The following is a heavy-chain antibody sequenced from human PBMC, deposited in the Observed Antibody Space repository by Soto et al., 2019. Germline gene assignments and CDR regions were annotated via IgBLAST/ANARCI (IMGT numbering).Heavy chain of an antibody. Sequence: GGSLRLSCAASGFTFNNYAMSWVRQAPGKGLEWVSGISGGGDTTYYADSVKGRFTVSRDNSKDTLYLQMSSLGAEDTALYYCAKHGSAYSSTSYYSYFDCWGQGTLVTVSS. D-gene: IGHD2-2*01. CDR3: AKHGSAYSSTSYYSYFDC. CDR1: GFTFNNYA. V-gene: IGHV3-23*01. J-gene: IGHJ4*02. CDR2: ISGGGDTT.